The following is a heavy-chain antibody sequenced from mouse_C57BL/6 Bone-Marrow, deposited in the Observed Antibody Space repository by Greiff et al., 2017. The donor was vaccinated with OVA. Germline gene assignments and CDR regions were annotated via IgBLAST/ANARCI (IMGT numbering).Heavy chain of an antibody. Sequence: LQESGAELVKPGASVKLSCKASGYNFTSYWMHWVKQRPGQGLEWIGMIHPNSGSTNYNETFKSKATLTVDKSASTAYMQLSSLTSEDSAGYYCAIRLLRFDYWCQDTTPPASS. D-gene: IGHD2-10*01. CDR3: AIRLLRFDY. CDR2: IHPNSGST. V-gene: IGHV1-64*01. CDR1: GYNFTSYW. J-gene: IGHJ2*01.